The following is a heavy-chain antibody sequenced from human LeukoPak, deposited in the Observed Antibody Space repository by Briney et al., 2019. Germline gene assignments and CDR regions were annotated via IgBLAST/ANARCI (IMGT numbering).Heavy chain of an antibody. CDR2: ISAYNGNT. V-gene: IGHV1-18*01. Sequence: GASVKVSCKAPGYTFTSYGISWVRQAPGQGLEWMGWISAYNGNTNYAQKLQGRVTMTTDKSTSTAYMELSSLRSEDTAVYYCARDIVVVPAAAIGDYWGQGTLVTVSS. CDR3: ARDIVVVPAAAIGDY. D-gene: IGHD2-2*01. CDR1: GYTFTSYG. J-gene: IGHJ4*02.